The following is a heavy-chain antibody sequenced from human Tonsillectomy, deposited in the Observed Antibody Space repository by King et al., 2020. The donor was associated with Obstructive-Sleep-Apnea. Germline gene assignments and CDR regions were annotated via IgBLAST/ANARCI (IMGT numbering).Heavy chain of an antibody. Sequence: VQLVESGGGVVQPGRSLRLSCAASGFTFSSYGMHWVRQGPGKGLEWVAVIWYDGSNKFYADSVKGRFTISRDNSKNTLFLQMNTLRAEDTAVYYCARGSMLECSSIRCGAFYIWGQGAMVTVSS. D-gene: IGHD2-2*01. V-gene: IGHV3-33*01. J-gene: IGHJ3*02. CDR3: ARGSMLECSSIRCGAFYI. CDR1: GFTFSSYG. CDR2: IWYDGSNK.